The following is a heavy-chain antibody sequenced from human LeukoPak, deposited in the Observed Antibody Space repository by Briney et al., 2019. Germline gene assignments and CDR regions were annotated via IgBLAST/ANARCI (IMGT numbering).Heavy chain of an antibody. Sequence: PSETLSLTCAVYGGSFSGYYWSWIRQPPGKGLEWIGEINHSGSTNYNPPLKGRVTISVDTSKNQFSLKLSSVTAADTAVYYCARGLGVAARPSYYGMDVWGQGTTVTVSS. CDR3: ARGLGVAARPSYYGMDV. CDR2: INHSGST. CDR1: GGSFSGYY. V-gene: IGHV4-34*01. D-gene: IGHD6-6*01. J-gene: IGHJ6*02.